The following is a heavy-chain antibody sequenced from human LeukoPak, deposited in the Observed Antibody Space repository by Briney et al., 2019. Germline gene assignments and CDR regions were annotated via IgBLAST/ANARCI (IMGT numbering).Heavy chain of an antibody. J-gene: IGHJ4*02. CDR2: ISTYYGNT. D-gene: IGHD3-10*01. CDR1: GYTFTSYG. V-gene: IGHV1-18*01. CDR3: AKVYSTNYYGSGDRPFLFDY. Sequence: ASVKVSCKASGYTFTSYGFSWVRQAPGQGLEWMGWISTYYGNTNYAQKLQDRVTMTTDTSTSTAYMELTSLRSDDTAVYYCAKVYSTNYYGSGDRPFLFDYWGQGTVVTVSS.